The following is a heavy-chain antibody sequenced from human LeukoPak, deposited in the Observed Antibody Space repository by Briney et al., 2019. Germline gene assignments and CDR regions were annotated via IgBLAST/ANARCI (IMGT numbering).Heavy chain of an antibody. CDR1: GFTFSSYA. J-gene: IGHJ4*02. D-gene: IGHD3-3*01. V-gene: IGHV3-30*04. CDR2: IPYDGSNK. Sequence: PGRSLRLSCAASGFTFSSYAMHWVRQAPGKGLEWVAVIPYDGSNKYYADSVKGRFTISRGNSKNTLYLQMNSLRAEDTAVYYCARGSERFLEWSPFDYWGQGTLVTVSS. CDR3: ARGSERFLEWSPFDY.